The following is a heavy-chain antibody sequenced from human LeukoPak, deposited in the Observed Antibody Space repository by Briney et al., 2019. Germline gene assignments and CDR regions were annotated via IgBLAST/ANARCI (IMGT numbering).Heavy chain of an antibody. J-gene: IGHJ6*02. CDR3: ARVGGSSSVGGYYYYYGMDV. V-gene: IGHV1-69*04. Sequence: SVKVSCKASGGTFSSYAISWVRQAPGQGLEWMGRIIPILGIANYAQKFQGRVTITADKSTSTAYMELSSLRSEDTAVYYCARVGGSSSVGGYYYYYGMDVWGQGTTVTVSS. CDR1: GGTFSSYA. D-gene: IGHD6-6*01. CDR2: IIPILGIA.